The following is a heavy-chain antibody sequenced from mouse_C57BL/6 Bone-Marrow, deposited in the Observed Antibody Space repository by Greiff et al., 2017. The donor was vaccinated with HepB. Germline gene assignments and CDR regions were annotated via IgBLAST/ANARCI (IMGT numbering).Heavy chain of an antibody. D-gene: IGHD2-1*01. CDR3: TSHLLYAMDY. Sequence: EVQVVESGAELVRPGASVKLSCTASGFNIKDDYMHWVKQRPEQGLEWIGWIDPENGDTEYASKFQGKATITADTSSNTTYLQLSSLTSEDTAVYYCTSHLLYAMDYWGQGTSVTVSS. V-gene: IGHV14-4*01. J-gene: IGHJ4*01. CDR2: IDPENGDT. CDR1: GFNIKDDY.